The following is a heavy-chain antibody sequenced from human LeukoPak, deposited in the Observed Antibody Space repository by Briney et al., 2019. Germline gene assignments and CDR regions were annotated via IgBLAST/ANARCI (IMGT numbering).Heavy chain of an antibody. CDR1: GGSISSGDYY. D-gene: IGHD3-10*01. Sequence: SETLSLTCTVSGGSISSGDYYWSWIRQPPGTGPEWIGYIYYSGSTYYNPSLKSRVTISVDTSKNQFSLKLSSVTAADTAVYYCARDIGRITMVRGVIITPVWGQGTMVTVSS. CDR3: ARDIGRITMVRGVIITPV. CDR2: IYYSGST. J-gene: IGHJ3*01. V-gene: IGHV4-30-4*01.